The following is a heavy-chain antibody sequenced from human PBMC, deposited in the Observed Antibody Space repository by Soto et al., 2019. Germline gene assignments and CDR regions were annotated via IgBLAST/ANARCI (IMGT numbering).Heavy chain of an antibody. V-gene: IGHV3-7*03. Sequence: EVQLVESGGGLVQPGGSLRLSCVASGFTFSNYWMGWVRQAPGKGLEWVANIRQDGDDKRELDSVKGRFTISRDNAQNTLYLEMNSLRAEDTAVYYCARIDFCGNCYSRSWYFDIWCRGTLVTVSS. D-gene: IGHD2-21*01. CDR1: GFTFSNYW. J-gene: IGHJ2*01. CDR2: IRQDGDDK. CDR3: ARIDFCGNCYSRSWYFDI.